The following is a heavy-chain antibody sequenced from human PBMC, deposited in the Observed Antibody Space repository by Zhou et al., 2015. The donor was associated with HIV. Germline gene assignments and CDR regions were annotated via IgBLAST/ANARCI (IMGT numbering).Heavy chain of an antibody. CDR3: AREGWGSWYFDL. CDR2: IVPFFGTA. V-gene: IGHV1-69*06. J-gene: IGHJ2*01. D-gene: IGHD7-27*01. Sequence: QVQLVQSGAEVKKPGSSVKVSCKASGGTFSSYAISWVRQAPGQGLEWMGGIVPFFGTANYAQKFQGRVTITADKSTTTAYMELSSLTSEDTAAYYCAREGWGSWYFDLWGRGTLVSVSS. CDR1: GGTFSSYA.